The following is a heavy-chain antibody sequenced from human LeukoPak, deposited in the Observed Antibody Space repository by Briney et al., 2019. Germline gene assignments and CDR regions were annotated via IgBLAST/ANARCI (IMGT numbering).Heavy chain of an antibody. V-gene: IGHV4-59*01. D-gene: IGHD3-10*01. CDR2: IYYGGTT. J-gene: IGHJ5*02. CDR3: ARGRMVRGSFHPSNWFDP. Sequence: SETLSLTCSISGGSISSYSWTWIRHLPGKRLEWIGNIYYGGTTNYNPSLKSRVTISVDTSNNHFSLKLISVTTADTAVYYCARGRMVRGSFHPSNWFDPWGQGTLVTVSS. CDR1: GGSISSYS.